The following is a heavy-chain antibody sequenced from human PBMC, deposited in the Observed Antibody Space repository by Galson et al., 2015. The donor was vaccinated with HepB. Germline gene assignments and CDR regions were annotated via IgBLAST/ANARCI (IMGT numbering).Heavy chain of an antibody. CDR2: IIDSGGST. CDR3: TPSPNGWYVY. J-gene: IGHJ4*02. Sequence: SLRLSCAASGFPFNTYAMSWVRQAPGKGLEWVSAIIDSGGSTYYAGSVKGRFTISRDNSKNTLFLQMNSLRAEDTAVYYCTPSPNGWYVYWGQGTLVTVSS. V-gene: IGHV3-23*01. D-gene: IGHD6-19*01. CDR1: GFPFNTYA.